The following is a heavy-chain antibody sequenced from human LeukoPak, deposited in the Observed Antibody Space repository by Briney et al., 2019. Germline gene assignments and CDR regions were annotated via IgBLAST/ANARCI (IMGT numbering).Heavy chain of an antibody. CDR3: ARVDSYWFFDL. CDR2: ISYTGST. V-gene: IGHV4-39*02. Sequence: SETVSLTCTVSGASISSGDYYWGWIRQPQGQGLEWIGVISYTGSTSNNPSLESRVTISVDTSKNHFSLKLTSVTAADTAIYYCARVDSYWFFDLWGRGTLVTVSS. D-gene: IGHD3-3*01. CDR1: GASISSGDYY. J-gene: IGHJ2*01.